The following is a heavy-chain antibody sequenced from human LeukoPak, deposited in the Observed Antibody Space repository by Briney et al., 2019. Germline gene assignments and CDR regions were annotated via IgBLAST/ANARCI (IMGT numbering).Heavy chain of an antibody. V-gene: IGHV3-74*01. CDR3: ASDTVDTAVGIDY. D-gene: IGHD5-18*01. CDR1: GFTFSRHW. Sequence: PGGSLRLSCAASGFTFSRHWMHWVRQAPGKGLVWVSRINSDGSSTAYADSVKGRFTISRDNAKNTLYLQMNSPRAEDTAIYHCASDTVDTAVGIDYWGQGTLVTVSS. J-gene: IGHJ4*02. CDR2: INSDGSST.